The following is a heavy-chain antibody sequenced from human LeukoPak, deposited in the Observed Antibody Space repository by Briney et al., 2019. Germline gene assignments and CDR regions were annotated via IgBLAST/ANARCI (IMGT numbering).Heavy chain of an antibody. V-gene: IGHV3-7*01. D-gene: IGHD3-3*01. CDR3: FYYDFWSDFDY. CDR2: IKQDGSEK. Sequence: GGSLRLSCAASGFTFSSYWMSWVRQAPGKGLEWLANIKQDGSEKYYVDSVKGQFTISRDNAKNSLYLQMNSLRAEDTAVYYCFYYDFWSDFDYWGQGTLVTVSS. J-gene: IGHJ4*02. CDR1: GFTFSSYW.